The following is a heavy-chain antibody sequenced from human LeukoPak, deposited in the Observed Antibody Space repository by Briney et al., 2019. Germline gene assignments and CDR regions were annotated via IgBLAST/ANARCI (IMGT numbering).Heavy chain of an antibody. J-gene: IGHJ6*04. V-gene: IGHV1-69*05. CDR3: ARVRSSWSGYMDV. CDR2: IIPIFGIA. CDR1: GGTFSSYA. Sequence: SVTVSCKASGGTFSSYAISWVRQAPGQGLEWMGGIIPIFGIANYAQKFQGRVTITTDESTSTAYMELSSLRSEDTAVYYCARVRSSWSGYMDVWGKGTTVTVSS. D-gene: IGHD3-3*01.